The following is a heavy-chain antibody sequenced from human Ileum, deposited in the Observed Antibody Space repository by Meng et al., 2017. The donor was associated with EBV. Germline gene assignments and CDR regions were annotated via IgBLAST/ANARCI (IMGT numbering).Heavy chain of an antibody. D-gene: IGHD6-13*01. CDR2: TYYRSKWYY. CDR1: GGSGSSNSAA. V-gene: IGHV6-1*01. CDR3: ARGAYTSTWF. Sequence: VHGLVHPSQSPAHTLAISGGSGSSNSAAWHWIRQSPSRGLEWLGRTYYRSKWYYDYAVSVKSRMTINPDTSKTQFSLQLNSVTPEDTAVYYCARGAYTSTWFWGQGTLVTVSS. J-gene: IGHJ1*01.